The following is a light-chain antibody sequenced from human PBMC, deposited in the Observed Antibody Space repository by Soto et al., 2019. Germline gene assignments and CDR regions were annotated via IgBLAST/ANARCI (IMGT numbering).Light chain of an antibody. CDR3: QQRSDWPLT. J-gene: IGKJ4*01. CDR2: GAS. Sequence: EIVLTQSPATLSLSPGERATLSCKASQNIRSHLAWYLQKPGQPPRLLIFGASNRATGIPARFSGSGSGTDFNLPISSLEPEDSRLYYCQQRSDWPLTFGGGARVEVK. V-gene: IGKV3-11*01. CDR1: QNIRSH.